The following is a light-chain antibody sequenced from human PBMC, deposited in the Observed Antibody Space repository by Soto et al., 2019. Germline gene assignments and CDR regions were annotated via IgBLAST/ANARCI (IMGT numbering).Light chain of an antibody. CDR2: GAS. J-gene: IGKJ5*01. V-gene: IGKV3-20*01. Sequence: EIVLTHSPATLSLSPGERATLSCRASQSISSTYLAWYQQKPGQAPRLVVYGASSRATGIPDRFSGSGSGTDFTLTISRLEPEDFAVYYCQQYGSSPPTFGQGTRLEI. CDR1: QSISSTY. CDR3: QQYGSSPPT.